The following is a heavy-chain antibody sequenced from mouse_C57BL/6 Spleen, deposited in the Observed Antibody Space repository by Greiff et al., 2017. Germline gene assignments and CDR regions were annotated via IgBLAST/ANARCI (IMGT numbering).Heavy chain of an antibody. CDR2: INPNNGGT. D-gene: IGHD2-5*01. CDR1: GYTFTDYY. V-gene: IGHV1-26*01. CDR3: ARSAYYSNYVDYAMDY. J-gene: IGHJ4*01. Sequence: VQLQQSGPELVKPGASVKISCKASGYTFTDYYMNWVKQSHGKSLEWIGDINPNNGGTGYNQKFKGKATLTVDKSSSTAYMELRSLTSEDSAVYYCARSAYYSNYVDYAMDYWGQGTSVTVSS.